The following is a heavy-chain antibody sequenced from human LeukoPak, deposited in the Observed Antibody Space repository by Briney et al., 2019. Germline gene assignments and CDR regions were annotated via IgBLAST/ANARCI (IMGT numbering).Heavy chain of an antibody. CDR3: ARHCSSTSCYFNYYGMDV. Sequence: GGSLRLSCAASGFTFSSYSMNWVRQAPGKGLEWVSSISSSSSYIYYADSVKGRFTIPRDNAKNSLYLQMNSLRAEDTAVYYCARHCSSTSCYFNYYGMDVWGQGTTVTVSS. D-gene: IGHD2-2*01. CDR1: GFTFSSYS. CDR2: ISSSSSYI. J-gene: IGHJ6*02. V-gene: IGHV3-21*01.